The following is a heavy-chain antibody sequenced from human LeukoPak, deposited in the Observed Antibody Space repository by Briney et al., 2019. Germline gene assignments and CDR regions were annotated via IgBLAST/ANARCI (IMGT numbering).Heavy chain of an antibody. D-gene: IGHD3-16*01. V-gene: IGHV5-51*07. CDR2: IYPGDSES. CDR1: GYSFTSYW. CDR3: ARHGGGYVYYYYYGMDV. J-gene: IGHJ6*02. Sequence: GESLKISCKGSGYSFTSYWIGWVHQVPGKGLERMGIIYPGDSESRYSPSFQGQVTISADKSISTAYLQWSSLKASDTAMYYCARHGGGYVYYYYYGMDVWGQGTTVTVSS.